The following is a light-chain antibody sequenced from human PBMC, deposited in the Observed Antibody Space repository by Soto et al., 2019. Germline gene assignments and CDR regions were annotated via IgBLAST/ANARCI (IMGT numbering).Light chain of an antibody. Sequence: EIVLTQSPGTLSLSPGERATLSCRASQSVSSSYLAWYQQKPGQAPRLLISGAASRVTGIPDRLIGSGSGTDFSLTISRRESDDVSVYYCKQYCSSPRYTFGQGTKLEIK. CDR1: QSVSSSY. V-gene: IGKV3-20*01. J-gene: IGKJ2*01. CDR3: KQYCSSPRYT. CDR2: GAA.